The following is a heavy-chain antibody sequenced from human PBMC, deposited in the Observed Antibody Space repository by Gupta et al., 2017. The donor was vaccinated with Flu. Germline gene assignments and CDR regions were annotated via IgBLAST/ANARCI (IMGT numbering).Heavy chain of an antibody. CDR2: IIHIFGKE. CDR1: GTFSSYA. J-gene: IGHJ4*01. Sequence: GTFSSYAISWGRHAPGQGLEWMGGIIHIFGKENDAQKVQGRVTITADEATSTAELELRRLRAEDTAVYYGAREGALYDLDYGCHGTMVTVSS. V-gene: IGHV1-69*01. CDR3: AREGALYDLDY. D-gene: IGHD3-22*01.